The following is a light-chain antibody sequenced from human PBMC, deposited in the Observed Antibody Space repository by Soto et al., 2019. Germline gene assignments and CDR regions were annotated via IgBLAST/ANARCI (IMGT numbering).Light chain of an antibody. Sequence: DIQMTQSPSTLSASVGDRVTITCRASQSISTWLAWYQQKPGKAPYLLIYKASSLEGGVPSRFSGSGSGTEFNITISSLQTDEFATYYCQQYNAYPLTFGGGTTVEIK. V-gene: IGKV1-5*03. CDR1: QSISTW. CDR3: QQYNAYPLT. J-gene: IGKJ4*01. CDR2: KAS.